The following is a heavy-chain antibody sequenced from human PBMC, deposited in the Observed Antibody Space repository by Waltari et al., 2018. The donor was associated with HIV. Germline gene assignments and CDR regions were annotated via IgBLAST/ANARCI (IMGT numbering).Heavy chain of an antibody. V-gene: IGHV3-21*01. CDR2: ISSSSIYI. J-gene: IGHJ6*02. D-gene: IGHD3-22*01. Sequence: EVQLVESGGGLVTPGGSLRLSCAASGFTFSSYRMNWVRQAPGKGLEWVSSISSSSIYISYADSVKGRFTISRDNAKNSLYLQMNSLRAEDTAVYYCARQDSSGGNYYYGMDVWGQGTTVTVSS. CDR1: GFTFSSYR. CDR3: ARQDSSGGNYYYGMDV.